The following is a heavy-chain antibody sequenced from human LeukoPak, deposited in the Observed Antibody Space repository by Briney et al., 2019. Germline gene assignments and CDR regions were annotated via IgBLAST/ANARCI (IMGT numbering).Heavy chain of an antibody. CDR3: ARGRGYQLLRPYYYCGMDV. V-gene: IGHV4-34*01. J-gene: IGHJ6*02. D-gene: IGHD2-2*01. Sequence: HSETLYLTCAVSGGSFSGYYWSWIRQPPGKGLEWIGEINHSGSTKYNPTFKSQVTISVNTSTNQFSLKLSSVTAADTAVYYCARGRGYQLLRPYYYCGMDVWGQGTTVTVSS. CDR2: INHSGST. CDR1: GGSFSGYY.